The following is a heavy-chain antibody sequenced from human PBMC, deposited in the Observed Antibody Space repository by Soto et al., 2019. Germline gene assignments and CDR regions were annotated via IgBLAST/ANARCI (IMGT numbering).Heavy chain of an antibody. Sequence: QVQLVQSGAELKKTGSSVKVSCRASGDTFSSYAVNWVRQAPGRGLAWMGRIITVLGTTDYAQNFKGRLTITAEKSTKTVYMELSGLRSEDTAVYYCARRRYCGYDCYHKHYYGMDVWGQGTTVTVAS. D-gene: IGHD2-21*01. CDR3: ARRRYCGYDCYHKHYYGMDV. J-gene: IGHJ6*02. CDR2: IITVLGTT. CDR1: GDTFSSYA. V-gene: IGHV1-69*08.